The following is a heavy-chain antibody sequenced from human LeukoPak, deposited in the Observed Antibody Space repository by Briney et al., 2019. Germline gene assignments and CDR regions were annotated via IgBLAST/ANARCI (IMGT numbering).Heavy chain of an antibody. CDR1: AGTFNRYA. D-gene: IGHD3-10*01. J-gene: IGHJ3*01. V-gene: IGHV1-69*06. CDR2: ITPLSATP. Sequence: SVKVSCKASAGTFNRYAISWVRQAPGQGLEWMGRITPLSATPSQSQWIQGRVTITADISTNTVYLDLSSLRSEDTALYFCAGDPPGTPVGFDVWGQGTMVTASS. CDR3: AGDPPGTPVGFDV.